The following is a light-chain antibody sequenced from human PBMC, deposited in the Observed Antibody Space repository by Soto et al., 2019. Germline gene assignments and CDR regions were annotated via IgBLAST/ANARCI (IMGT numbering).Light chain of an antibody. CDR2: GAS. V-gene: IGKV3-20*01. Sequence: EVVLTQSPGTLSLSPGERATLSCRASQSVSRNYLAWYQQRPGQPPRLLIYGASSRVTGIPDRCRGSGSGTAFTLTISRLEPEDSAVYFCQHYSSQTFGQGTKVEIK. CDR3: QHYSSQT. J-gene: IGKJ1*01. CDR1: QSVSRNY.